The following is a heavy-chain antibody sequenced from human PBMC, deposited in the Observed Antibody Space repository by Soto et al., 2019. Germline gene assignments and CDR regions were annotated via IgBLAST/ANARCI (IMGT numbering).Heavy chain of an antibody. V-gene: IGHV3-9*01. Sequence: GGSLRLSCAASGFTFDDYAMHWVRQAPGKGLEWVSGISWNSGSIGYADSVKGRFTISRDNAKNSLYLQMNSLRAEDTALYYCAKDMGYSGYDLGSYAFDIWGQGTMVTVSS. CDR2: ISWNSGSI. CDR1: GFTFDDYA. J-gene: IGHJ3*02. D-gene: IGHD5-12*01. CDR3: AKDMGYSGYDLGSYAFDI.